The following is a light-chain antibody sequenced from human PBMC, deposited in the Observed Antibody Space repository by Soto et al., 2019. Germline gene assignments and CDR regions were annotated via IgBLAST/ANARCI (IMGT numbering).Light chain of an antibody. Sequence: QSVLTQPPSVSAAPGQTVPRSCSGSTSNIGNNYVSWFQQFPGTAPKLIIYDNYKRPSGIPDRFSGSKSGTSATLCITGLQTGDEADYYCGTWDTSLSAVVFGRGTKLTVL. J-gene: IGLJ2*01. CDR2: DNY. CDR1: TSNIGNNY. V-gene: IGLV1-51*01. CDR3: GTWDTSLSAVV.